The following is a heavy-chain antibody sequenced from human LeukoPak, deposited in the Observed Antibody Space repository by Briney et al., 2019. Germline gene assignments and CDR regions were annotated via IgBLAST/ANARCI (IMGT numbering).Heavy chain of an antibody. J-gene: IGHJ4*02. V-gene: IGHV4-61*01. CDR1: GGSVSSGSYY. Sequence: PSETLSLTCTVSGGSVSSGSYYWSWIRQPPGKGLEWIGYIYYSGSTNYNPSLKSRVTISVDTSKNQFSLKLSSVTAADTAAYYCARGPYSSGWYFDYWGQGTLVTVSS. D-gene: IGHD6-19*01. CDR3: ARGPYSSGWYFDY. CDR2: IYYSGST.